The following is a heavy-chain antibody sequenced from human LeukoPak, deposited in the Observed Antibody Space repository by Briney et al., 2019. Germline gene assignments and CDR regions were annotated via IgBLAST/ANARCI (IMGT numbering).Heavy chain of an antibody. CDR1: GYTFTGYY. V-gene: IGHV1-2*06. Sequence: ASVKVSCKASGYTFTGYYMHWVRQAPGQGLEWMGRINPNSGGTNYAQEFQGRVTMTRDTSTSTAYMELSRLRSDDTAVYYCARYSTYVWGSCRPTDDYWGQGTLVTVSS. CDR3: ARYSTYVWGSCRPTDDY. CDR2: INPNSGGT. J-gene: IGHJ4*02. D-gene: IGHD3-16*02.